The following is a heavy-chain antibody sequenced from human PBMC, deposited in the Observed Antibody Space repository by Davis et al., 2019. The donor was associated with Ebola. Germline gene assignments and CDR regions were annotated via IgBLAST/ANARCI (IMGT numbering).Heavy chain of an antibody. J-gene: IGHJ4*02. CDR2: ISYDGSNK. CDR3: ASWPHNNWGDY. D-gene: IGHD1-1*01. Sequence: GGSLRLSCAASGFTFSSYAMHWVRQAPGKGLEWVAVISYDGSNKYYADSVKGRFTISRDNSKNTLYLQMNSLRAEDTAVYYCASWPHNNWGDYWGQGTLVTVSS. CDR1: GFTFSSYA. V-gene: IGHV3-30-3*01.